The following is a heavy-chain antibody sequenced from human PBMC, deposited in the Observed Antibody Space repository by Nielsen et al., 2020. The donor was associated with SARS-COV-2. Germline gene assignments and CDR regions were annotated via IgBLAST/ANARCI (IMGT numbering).Heavy chain of an antibody. V-gene: IGHV4-59*13. D-gene: IGHD3-16*02. J-gene: IGHJ4*02. CDR2: IYYSGST. Sequence: SETLSLTCTVSGGSISSYYWSWIRQPPGKGLEWIGYIYYSGSTNYNPSLKSRVTISVDTSKNQFSLKLSSVTAADTAVYYCAREDYDYVWGSYRSPYWGQGTLVTVSS. CDR1: GGSISSYY. CDR3: AREDYDYVWGSYRSPY.